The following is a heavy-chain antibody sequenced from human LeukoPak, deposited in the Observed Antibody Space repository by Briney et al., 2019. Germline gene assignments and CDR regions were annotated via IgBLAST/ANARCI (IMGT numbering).Heavy chain of an antibody. CDR2: ISSSSSYI. J-gene: IGHJ4*02. D-gene: IGHD6-19*01. CDR3: ARHPYSSGWCRSDY. CDR1: GFTFSSYS. V-gene: IGHV3-21*01. Sequence: GGSLRLSCAASGFTFSSYSMNWVRQAPGKGLEWVSSISSSSSYIYYADSVKGRFTISRDNAKNSLYLQMNSLRAEDTAVYYCARHPYSSGWCRSDYWGQGTLVTVSS.